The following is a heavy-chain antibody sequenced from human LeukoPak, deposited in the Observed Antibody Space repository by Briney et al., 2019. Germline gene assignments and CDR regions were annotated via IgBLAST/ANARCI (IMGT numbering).Heavy chain of an antibody. CDR2: IYHSGST. Sequence: PSGTLSLTCAVSGGSISSSNWWSWVRQPPGKGLEWIGEIYHSGSTNYNPSLKSRVTISVDKSKNQFSLKLSSVTAADTAVYYCARVQMVRGVIIGTDYYYGMDVWGQGTTVTVSS. CDR1: GGSISSSNW. D-gene: IGHD3-10*01. V-gene: IGHV4-4*02. CDR3: ARVQMVRGVIIGTDYYYGMDV. J-gene: IGHJ6*02.